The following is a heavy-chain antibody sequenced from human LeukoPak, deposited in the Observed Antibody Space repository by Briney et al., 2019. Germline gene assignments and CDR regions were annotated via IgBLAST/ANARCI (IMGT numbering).Heavy chain of an antibody. D-gene: IGHD6-25*01. J-gene: IGHJ4*02. V-gene: IGHV4-39*01. Sequence: SDTLSLTCTVSGDYISSSSFYWAWVRQPPGKGLEWIGSIYYSGTTFYNPSLKSRVAISVDTSKNQFSLRLSSVTAADTAVYFCARRRIAATVDHWGQGTLVTVSS. CDR1: GDYISSSSFY. CDR3: ARRRIAATVDH. CDR2: IYYSGTT.